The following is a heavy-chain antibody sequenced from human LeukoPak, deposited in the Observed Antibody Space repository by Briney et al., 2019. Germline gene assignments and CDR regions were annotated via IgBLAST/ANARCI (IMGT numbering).Heavy chain of an antibody. Sequence: SSYWMTWIRQPPGKGLEWIGSIHYGGTTHYNPSLQSRVTISADTSKNQFALDLRSVTAADTAVYYCTRDIGDFVSDFWGQGTLVTVSS. CDR2: IHYGGTT. D-gene: IGHD2-21*02. CDR3: TRDIGDFVSDF. CDR1: SSYW. V-gene: IGHV4-39*02. J-gene: IGHJ4*02.